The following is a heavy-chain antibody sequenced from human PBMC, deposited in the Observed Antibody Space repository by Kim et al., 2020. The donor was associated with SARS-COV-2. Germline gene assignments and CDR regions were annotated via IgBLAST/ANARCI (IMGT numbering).Heavy chain of an antibody. V-gene: IGHV4-31*03. Sequence: SETLSLTCSVSGGSFNSGGGFWSWIRLLPGKGLQWIGYVSYRGNTYYNPSLQSRLSISLDMSENQLSLKLGSVTAADTAVYYCARAGRGGYYTVVQWRPGFFDYWGRGTLVTVSS. D-gene: IGHD1-26*01. CDR2: VSYRGNT. CDR3: ARAGRGGYYTVVQWRPGFFDY. CDR1: GGSFNSGGGF. J-gene: IGHJ4*01.